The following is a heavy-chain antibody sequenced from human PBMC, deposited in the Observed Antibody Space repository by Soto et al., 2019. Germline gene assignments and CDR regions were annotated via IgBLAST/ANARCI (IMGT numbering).Heavy chain of an antibody. Sequence: QVPLVESGGGLVKPGGSLRLSCATSGFTFTDSYMTWIRQAPGKGLEFVSYISPKGTYKTYADSMKGRFTISRDNAKNSLYLQVNSLRDEDTAVYYCSRGGGGGLFDLWGQGAFVTVSS. V-gene: IGHV3-11*06. CDR1: GFTFTDSY. J-gene: IGHJ5*02. CDR3: SRGGGGGLFDL. D-gene: IGHD2-21*01. CDR2: ISPKGTYK.